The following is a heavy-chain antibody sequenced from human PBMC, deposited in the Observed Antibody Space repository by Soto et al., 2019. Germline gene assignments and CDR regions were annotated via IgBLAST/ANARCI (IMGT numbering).Heavy chain of an antibody. CDR1: GVSISSYY. CDR3: ARARGSGSYYALDP. Sequence: PSETLSLTCTVSGVSISSYYWNWIRQPPGKGLEWIGYVHHSGTTNYNPSFKSRVTMSVDTSKNQFSLKLSSVTAADTAVYYCARARGSGSYYALDPWGEGNLVTVCS. D-gene: IGHD3-10*01. V-gene: IGHV4-59*01. CDR2: VHHSGTT. J-gene: IGHJ5*02.